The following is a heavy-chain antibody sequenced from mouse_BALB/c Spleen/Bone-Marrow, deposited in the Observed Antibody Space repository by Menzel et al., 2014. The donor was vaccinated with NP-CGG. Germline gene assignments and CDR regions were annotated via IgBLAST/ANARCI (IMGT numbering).Heavy chain of an antibody. CDR1: GYAFSSYW. J-gene: IGHJ4*01. V-gene: IGHV1-80*01. D-gene: IGHD2-14*01. CDR2: IYHGDGDT. Sequence: QVQLKESGAELVRPGPSVKISCKASGYAFSSYWMNWVQQWPGQDLEWIGQIYHGDGDTNYNGNFKDKATLTVDRSCSTAFMQLNGLTSEDSAVYFCARWYRDPHFAMDFWGPGTSVTVSS. CDR3: ARWYRDPHFAMDF.